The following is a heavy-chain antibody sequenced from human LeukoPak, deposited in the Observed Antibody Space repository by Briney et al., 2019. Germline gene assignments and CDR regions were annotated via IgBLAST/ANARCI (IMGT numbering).Heavy chain of an antibody. CDR2: IYYSGST. J-gene: IGHJ5*02. D-gene: IGHD2-2*01. CDR1: GGSISSYY. CDR3: ARAYQYCSSTSCLIDAGNWFDP. V-gene: IGHV4-59*01. Sequence: PSETLSLTCTVSGGSISSYYWSWIRQPPGKGLEWIGYIYYSGSTNYNPSLKSRVTISVDTPKNQFSLKLSSVTAADTAVYYCARAYQYCSSTSCLIDAGNWFDPWGQGTLVTVSS.